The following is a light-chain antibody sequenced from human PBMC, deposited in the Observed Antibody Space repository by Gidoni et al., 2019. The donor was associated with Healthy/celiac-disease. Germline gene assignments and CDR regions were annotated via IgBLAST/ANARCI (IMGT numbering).Light chain of an antibody. V-gene: IGLV1-40*01. Sequence: QSVLTQPPSESGAPGQRVTISCTVSSSNIGAGYDVHWYQQLPGTAPKLLSYGNSNRPSGVPDRFSGSKSGTSASLAITGLQAEDEADYYCQSYDSTGWVFGGGTKLTVL. CDR3: QSYDSTGWV. J-gene: IGLJ3*02. CDR1: SSNIGAGYD. CDR2: GNS.